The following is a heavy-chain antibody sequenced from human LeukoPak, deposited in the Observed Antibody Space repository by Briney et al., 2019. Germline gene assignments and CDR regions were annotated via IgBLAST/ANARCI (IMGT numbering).Heavy chain of an antibody. D-gene: IGHD6-19*01. Sequence: SETLSLTCTVSGGSVSNYYWSWIRQSPGKGLEWIGYISHSGSVNYNPSLKSRVTMSVDTSKNQFSLKLSSVTAADTAVYYCAREIIAVAGQGGDYYGMDVWGQGTTVTVSS. CDR1: GGSVSNYY. CDR3: AREIIAVAGQGGDYYGMDV. V-gene: IGHV4-59*02. J-gene: IGHJ6*02. CDR2: ISHSGSV.